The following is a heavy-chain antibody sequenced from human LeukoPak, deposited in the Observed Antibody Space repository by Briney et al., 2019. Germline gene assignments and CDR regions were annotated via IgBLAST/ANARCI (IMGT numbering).Heavy chain of an antibody. CDR3: ARDSKAAAGLGRRYYYYYYMDV. D-gene: IGHD6-13*01. CDR2: VSGSGGDT. J-gene: IGHJ6*03. CDR1: GFTFSSYA. V-gene: IGHV3-23*01. Sequence: PGGSLRLSCAASGFTFSSYAMSWVRQAPGKGLEWVSVVSGSGGDTYYRDSVKGRFTISRDNSKNTLYLQMNSLRAEDTAVYYCARDSKAAAGLGRRYYYYYYMDVWGKGTTVTVSS.